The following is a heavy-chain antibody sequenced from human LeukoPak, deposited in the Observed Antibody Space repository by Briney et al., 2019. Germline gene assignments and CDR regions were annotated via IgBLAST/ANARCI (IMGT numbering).Heavy chain of an antibody. D-gene: IGHD2-15*01. CDR1: VGSIRSSSYY. J-gene: IGHJ4*02. Sequence: PSQTLSHTCTVTVGSIRSSSYYWGWIRQPQGKGLEWLGRIYYSGSTYYNPSLKSRVTISVDTSKNQFSLTLSSVTAADTAVYYCARSPRSHYIHGGHYFDYWGQGTLVTVSS. CDR3: ARSPRSHYIHGGHYFDY. CDR2: IYYSGST. V-gene: IGHV4-39*01.